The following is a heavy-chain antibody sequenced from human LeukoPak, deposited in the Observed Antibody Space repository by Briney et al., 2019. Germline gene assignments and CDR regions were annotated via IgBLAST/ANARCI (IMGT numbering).Heavy chain of an antibody. CDR3: ARDSNSNNDFDY. D-gene: IGHD2/OR15-2a*01. V-gene: IGHV1-69*04. CDR1: VGAFNTYS. Sequence: SVKVSCKASVGAFNTYSINWLRHAPGQGLGWMGRVIPIRSITNYAQKFQRRVTITAHKTTSTAYMELSSLRSEDTAVYYCARDSNSNNDFDYWGQGTLVTVSS. J-gene: IGHJ4*02. CDR2: VIPIRSIT.